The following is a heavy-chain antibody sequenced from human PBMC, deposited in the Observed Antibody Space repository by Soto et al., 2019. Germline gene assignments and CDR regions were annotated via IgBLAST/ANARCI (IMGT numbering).Heavy chain of an antibody. CDR1: GYTFTSYG. Sequence: QVQLVQSGGEVKKPGASVKLSCTASGYTFTSYGISWVRQAPGQGLEWMGWISAYNGKTNYAQNVQGRVTMTTDTSTSTAYMDRRSRRSDDTAVYYCARGGDVNAYHGRDVWGQGPTVTVSS. CDR3: ARGGDVNAYHGRDV. D-gene: IGHD5-12*01. V-gene: IGHV1-18*01. J-gene: IGHJ6*02. CDR2: ISAYNGKT.